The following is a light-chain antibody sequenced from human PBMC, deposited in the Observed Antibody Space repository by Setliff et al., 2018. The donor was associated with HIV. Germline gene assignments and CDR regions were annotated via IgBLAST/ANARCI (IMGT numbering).Light chain of an antibody. CDR3: QVWDSSSDHHV. Sequence: SYELPQPPSVSVAPGKTARITCGGNNIGSKSVHWYQQKPGQAPVLVVYDNGDRPSGIPERFSGSNSGNTATLTISRVEAGDEADYYCQVWDSSSDHHVFGTGTKV. V-gene: IGLV3-21*03. CDR1: NIGSKS. J-gene: IGLJ1*01. CDR2: DNG.